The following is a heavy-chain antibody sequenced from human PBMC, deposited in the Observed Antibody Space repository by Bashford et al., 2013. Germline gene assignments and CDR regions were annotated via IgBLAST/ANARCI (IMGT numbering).Heavy chain of an antibody. J-gene: IGHJ4*02. Sequence: SVKVSCKASRGTFSTYSINWLRQAPGQGPEWMGGIIPIYGTTEYSQKFQGRVTITADESTSTAYMELSSLNSEDTAFYYCAREKRRTGKTIFGVATPLDYWGQGTLVTVSS. D-gene: IGHD3-3*01. CDR3: AREKRRTGKTIFGVATPLDY. CDR2: IIPIYGTT. V-gene: IGHV1-69*13. CDR1: RGTFSTYS.